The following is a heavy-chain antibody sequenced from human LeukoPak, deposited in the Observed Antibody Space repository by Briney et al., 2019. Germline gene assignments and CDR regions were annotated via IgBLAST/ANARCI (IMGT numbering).Heavy chain of an antibody. Sequence: PSETLSLTCAVYGGSFSGYYWSWIRQPPGKGLEWIGEINHSGSTNYNPSLKSRVTISVDTSKNQFSLRLNSVTAADTAVYYCARGPTVTGDAFDIWGQGTMVTVSS. V-gene: IGHV4-34*01. CDR3: ARGPTVTGDAFDI. CDR1: GGSFSGYY. J-gene: IGHJ3*02. D-gene: IGHD4-17*01. CDR2: INHSGST.